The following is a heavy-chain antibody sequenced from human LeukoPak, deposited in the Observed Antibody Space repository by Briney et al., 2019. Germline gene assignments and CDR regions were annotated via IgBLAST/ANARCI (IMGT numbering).Heavy chain of an antibody. CDR2: ISGRGGST. V-gene: IGHV3-23*01. CDR3: AKAVAVARYAQLDY. Sequence: GGSLRLSCAASGFTFSSYAMSWVRGAPGKGLEWVSAISGRGGSTYHADSVKGRFTISRDNSKNTLYLQMNSLRAEDTAVYYCAKAVAVARYAQLDYWGQGTLVTVSS. D-gene: IGHD6-19*01. J-gene: IGHJ4*02. CDR1: GFTFSSYA.